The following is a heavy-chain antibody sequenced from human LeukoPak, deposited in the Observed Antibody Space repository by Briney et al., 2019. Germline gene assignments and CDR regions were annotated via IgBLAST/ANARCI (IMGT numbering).Heavy chain of an antibody. V-gene: IGHV3-66*01. CDR3: ASLTLLDY. Sequence: GGSLRLTCAASGFIFSSYAMSWVRQAPGKGLEWVSVIYSGGSTYYADSVKGRFTISRDNSKNTLYLQMNSLRAEDTAVYYCASLTLLDYWGQGTLVTVSS. CDR2: IYSGGST. CDR1: GFIFSSYA. D-gene: IGHD3-16*01. J-gene: IGHJ4*02.